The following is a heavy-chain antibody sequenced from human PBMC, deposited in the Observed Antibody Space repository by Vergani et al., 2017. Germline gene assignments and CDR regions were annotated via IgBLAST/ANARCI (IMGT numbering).Heavy chain of an antibody. J-gene: IGHJ5*02. D-gene: IGHD1-7*01. CDR1: GFTFSNFG. CDR2: ISYDGNNQ. Sequence: QVHLVESGGGVVQPGRSLRLSCAASGFTFSNFGMHWLRQAPGKGLEWVALISYDGNNQYYADSVKGRFTISRDISKNTLYLQMNSLRAEDTAVYFCAKDMWDXIIGTTSRNDWFDPWGQGTLVTVSS. V-gene: IGHV3-30*18. CDR3: AKDMWDXIIGTTSRNDWFDP.